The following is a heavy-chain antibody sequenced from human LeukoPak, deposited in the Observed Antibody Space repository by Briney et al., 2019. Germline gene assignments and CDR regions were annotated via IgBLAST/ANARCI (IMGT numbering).Heavy chain of an antibody. D-gene: IGHD3-22*01. Sequence: PGGSLRLSCAASGFTVSSNYMSWVRQAPGKGLEWVSAISGSGGSTYYADSVKGRFTISRDNSKNTLYLQMNSLRAEDTAVYYCAKADPYDSSGYFYDDGYYFDYWGQGTLVTVSS. CDR3: AKADPYDSSGYFYDDGYYFDY. V-gene: IGHV3-23*01. J-gene: IGHJ4*02. CDR1: GFTVSSNY. CDR2: ISGSGGST.